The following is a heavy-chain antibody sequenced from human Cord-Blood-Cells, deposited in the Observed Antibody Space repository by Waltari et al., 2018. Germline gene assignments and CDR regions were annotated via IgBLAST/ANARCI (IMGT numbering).Heavy chain of an antibody. V-gene: IGHV1-2*02. Sequence: QVQLVQSGAEVKKPGASVKVSCKASGYTFTGYYMHWVRQAPGQGLEWMGWINSNSGGTNYAQEFQGRGTMTRDTTISTAYRELSRLRSDDTAVYYCARAPPQLKGKWFDPWGQGTLVTVSS. J-gene: IGHJ5*02. CDR2: INSNSGGT. CDR3: ARAPPQLKGKWFDP. CDR1: GYTFTGYY.